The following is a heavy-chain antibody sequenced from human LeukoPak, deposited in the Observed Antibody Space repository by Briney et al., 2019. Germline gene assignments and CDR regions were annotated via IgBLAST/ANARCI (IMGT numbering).Heavy chain of an antibody. CDR3: AKDAQRGFDYSNSLES. D-gene: IGHD4-11*01. J-gene: IGHJ5*01. CDR2: IWNDGSNK. CDR1: GFTFSHYG. V-gene: IGHV3-33*06. Sequence: GRSLRLSCATSGFTFSHYGMHWVRQAPGKGLEWVAVIWNDGSNKYYGDSVKGRFTISRDNSQNTLYLQMNSLRVEDMAVYYCAKDAQRGFDYSNSLESWGQGTLVTVSS.